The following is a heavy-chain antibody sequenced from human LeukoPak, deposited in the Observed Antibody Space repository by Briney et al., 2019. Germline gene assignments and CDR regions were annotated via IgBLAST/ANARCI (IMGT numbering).Heavy chain of an antibody. J-gene: IGHJ6*02. CDR3: AKRYLYCSSTSCYWSGMDV. CDR2: ISGSGGST. Sequence: GGSLRLSCAASGFTFSSYAMSWVRQAPGKGLEWVSAISGSGGSTYYADSVKGRFTISRDNSKNTLYLQMNSLRAEDTTVYYCAKRYLYCSSTSCYWSGMDVWGQGTTVTVSS. D-gene: IGHD2-2*01. CDR1: GFTFSSYA. V-gene: IGHV3-23*01.